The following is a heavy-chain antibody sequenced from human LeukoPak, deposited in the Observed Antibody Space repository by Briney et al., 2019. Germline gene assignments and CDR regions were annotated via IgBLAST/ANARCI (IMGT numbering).Heavy chain of an antibody. CDR1: GYTFTSYA. V-gene: IGHV7-4-1*02. CDR2: INTNTGNP. J-gene: IGHJ4*02. CDR3: ARVPSRDGYDLLFDY. D-gene: IGHD5-24*01. Sequence: ASVKVSCKASGYTFTSYAMNWVRQAPGQGLEWMGWINTNTGNPTYAQGFTGRFVFSLDTSVSTAYLQISSLKAEDTAVYYCARVPSRDGYDLLFDYWGQGTLVTVSS.